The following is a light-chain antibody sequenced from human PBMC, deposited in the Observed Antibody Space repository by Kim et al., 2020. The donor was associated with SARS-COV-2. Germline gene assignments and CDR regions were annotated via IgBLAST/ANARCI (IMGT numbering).Light chain of an antibody. Sequence: VAMGQTVRITCQGDSLRSYYATWYQQKPGQAPILGIYDKNNRPSGIPDRFSGSNSGNTASLTIPGTQAGDEADYYCNSRDSNDNVVFGGGTQLTVL. CDR3: NSRDSNDNVV. J-gene: IGLJ2*01. CDR2: DKN. V-gene: IGLV3-19*01. CDR1: SLRSYY.